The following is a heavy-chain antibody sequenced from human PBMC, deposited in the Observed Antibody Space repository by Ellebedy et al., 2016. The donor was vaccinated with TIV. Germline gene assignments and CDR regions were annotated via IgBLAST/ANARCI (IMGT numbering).Heavy chain of an antibody. Sequence: GGSLRLXXAASGFTFSDYYMSWIRQAPGKGLEWVSYISSSSSYTNYADSVKGRFTISRDNAKNSLYLQMNSLRAEDTAVYYCARDPERDGSRGDAFDIWGQGTIVTVSS. CDR2: ISSSSSYT. J-gene: IGHJ3*02. V-gene: IGHV3-11*05. CDR3: ARDPERDGSRGDAFDI. CDR1: GFTFSDYY. D-gene: IGHD5-24*01.